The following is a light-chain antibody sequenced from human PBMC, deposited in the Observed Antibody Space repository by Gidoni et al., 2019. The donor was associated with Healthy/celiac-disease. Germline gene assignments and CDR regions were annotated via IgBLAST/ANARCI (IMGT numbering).Light chain of an antibody. Sequence: DIQLTQSPSSLSASVGDRVTITCRASQSISSYLNWYQQKPGKAPKLLIYAASSLQSGVPSRFSGSGSGTDFTLTISSLQPEDFATYYGQQSYSTDSFGQGTKLEIK. V-gene: IGKV1-39*01. CDR1: QSISSY. J-gene: IGKJ2*03. CDR3: QQSYSTDS. CDR2: AAS.